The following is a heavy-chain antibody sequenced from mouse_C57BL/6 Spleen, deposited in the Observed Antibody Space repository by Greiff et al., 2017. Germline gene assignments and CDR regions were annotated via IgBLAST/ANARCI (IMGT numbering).Heavy chain of an antibody. CDR3: AREGDDGYYVAY. CDR1: GYAFTNYL. Sequence: QVQLQQSGAELVRPGTSVKVSCKASGYAFTNYLIEWVKQRPGQGLEWIGVINPGSGGTNYNEKFKGKATLTADKSSSTAYVQLSSLTSEDSAVYFCAREGDDGYYVAYWGQGTLVTVSA. D-gene: IGHD2-3*01. J-gene: IGHJ3*01. V-gene: IGHV1-54*01. CDR2: INPGSGGT.